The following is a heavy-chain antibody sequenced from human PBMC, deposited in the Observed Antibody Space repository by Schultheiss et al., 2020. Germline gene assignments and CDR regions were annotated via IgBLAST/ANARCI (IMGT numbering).Heavy chain of an antibody. CDR2: IWYDGSNK. CDR3: ARARGSWFDP. D-gene: IGHD3-10*01. Sequence: GGSLRLSCAASGFTFSSYSMNWVRQAPGKGLEWVAVIWYDGSNKYYADSVKGRFTISRDNAKNSLYLQMNSLRAEDTAVYYCARARGSWFDPWGQGTLVTVSS. CDR1: GFTFSSYS. V-gene: IGHV3-33*08. J-gene: IGHJ5*02.